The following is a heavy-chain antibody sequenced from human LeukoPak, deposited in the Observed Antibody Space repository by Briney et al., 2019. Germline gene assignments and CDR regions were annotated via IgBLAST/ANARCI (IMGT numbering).Heavy chain of an antibody. CDR2: IYHNGIT. Sequence: PSETLSLTCGVSGDSIRSDYYWAWVRQPPGKGLEWVGSIYHNGITYYNPSLKSRLILSVDTSNNHFSLRLTPVTAADTAVYYCTREGAYYRTGFDCWGQGTPVTVSS. J-gene: IGHJ4*02. D-gene: IGHD3-3*01. CDR1: GDSIRSDYY. CDR3: TREGAYYRTGFDC. V-gene: IGHV4-38-2*02.